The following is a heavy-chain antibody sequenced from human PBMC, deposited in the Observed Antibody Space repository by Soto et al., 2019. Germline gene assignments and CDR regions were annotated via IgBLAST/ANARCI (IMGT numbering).Heavy chain of an antibody. Sequence: PSANLSLTCTVSSGSINSFYWSWIRQPAGKGLEWIGRIHSSGTTNYNPSLKSRVTMSVDTSKNQFSLKLTSVTAADTAVYYCARDRIIGTSYSDDRGKVILVTVSS. CDR1: SGSINSFY. J-gene: IGHJ4*02. CDR2: IHSSGTT. D-gene: IGHD1-7*01. V-gene: IGHV4-4*07. CDR3: ARDRIIGTSYSDD.